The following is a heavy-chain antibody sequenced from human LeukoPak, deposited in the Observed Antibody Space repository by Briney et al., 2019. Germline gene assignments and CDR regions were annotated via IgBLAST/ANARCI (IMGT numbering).Heavy chain of an antibody. CDR3: ARPIYYYGSGSFAY. CDR1: GGSISSGNYY. J-gene: IGHJ4*02. V-gene: IGHV4-39*01. CDR2: IYDSGST. Sequence: SETLSLTCTVSGGSISSGNYYWSWIRQPPGKGLEWIGNIYDSGSTYYDPSLKSRVTISVDTSKNQFSLKLSSVTAADTAVYYCARPIYYYGSGSFAYWGQGTLVTVSS. D-gene: IGHD3-10*01.